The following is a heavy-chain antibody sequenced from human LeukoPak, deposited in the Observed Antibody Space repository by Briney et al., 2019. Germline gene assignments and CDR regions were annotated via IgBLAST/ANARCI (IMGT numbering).Heavy chain of an antibody. Sequence: SGPTLVKPTQTLTLTCTFSGFSLSTSGVGVGWIRQPPGKALEWLALIYWDDDKRYSPSLKSRLTITKDTSKNQVVLTMANMDPVDTGTYYCAHSHDSSDYYSRDAFDIWGQGTMVTVSS. CDR3: AHSHDSSDYYSRDAFDI. CDR2: IYWDDDK. D-gene: IGHD3-22*01. V-gene: IGHV2-5*02. J-gene: IGHJ3*02. CDR1: GFSLSTSGVG.